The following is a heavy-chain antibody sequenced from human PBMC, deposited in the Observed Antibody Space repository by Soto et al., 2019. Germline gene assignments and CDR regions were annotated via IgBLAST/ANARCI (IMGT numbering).Heavy chain of an antibody. CDR2: ISYDGSNK. CDR3: ARAEPNYDFWSGYWTRHDAFDI. Sequence: PGGSLRLSCAASGFTFSSYGMHWVRQAPGKGLEWVAVISYDGSNKYYADSVKGRFTISRDNSKNTLYLQMNSLRAEDTAVYYCARAEPNYDFWSGYWTRHDAFDIWGQGTMVTVSS. CDR1: GFTFSSYG. D-gene: IGHD3-3*01. V-gene: IGHV3-30*03. J-gene: IGHJ3*02.